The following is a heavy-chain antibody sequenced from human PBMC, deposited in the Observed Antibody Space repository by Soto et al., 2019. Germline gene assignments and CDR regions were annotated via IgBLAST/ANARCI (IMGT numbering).Heavy chain of an antibody. CDR2: IKSKTDGGTT. V-gene: IGHV3-15*01. CDR1: GFTFSNAW. D-gene: IGHD3-10*01. CDR3: TTESILWFGELFHRNAFDI. J-gene: IGHJ3*02. Sequence: GGSLRLSCAASGFTFSNAWMSWVRQAPGKGLEWVGRIKSKTDGGTTDYSAPVKGRFTISRDDSKNTLYLQMNSLKTEDTAVYYCTTESILWFGELFHRNAFDIWGQGTMVTVSS.